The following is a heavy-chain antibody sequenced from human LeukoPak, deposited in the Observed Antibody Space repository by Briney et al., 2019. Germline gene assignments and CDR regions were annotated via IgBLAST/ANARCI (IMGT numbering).Heavy chain of an antibody. J-gene: IGHJ4*02. CDR3: ARGYSSSWYD. Sequence: SGGSLRLSCAASGFTFNTYAMSWVRQAPGTGLEWVSVIFSGGTTYYADSVKDRFTISRDNSKNTLYLQMNSLRAEDTAMYYCARGYSSSWYDWGQGTLVTVSS. CDR1: GFTFNTYA. V-gene: IGHV3-53*01. D-gene: IGHD6-13*01. CDR2: IFSGGTT.